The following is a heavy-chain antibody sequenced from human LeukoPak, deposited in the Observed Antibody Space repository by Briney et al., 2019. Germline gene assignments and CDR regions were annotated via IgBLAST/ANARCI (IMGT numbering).Heavy chain of an antibody. CDR1: GGSISSTSYY. D-gene: IGHD3-10*01. Sequence: PSETLSLTCTVSGGSISSTSYYWSWIRQPAGKGLEWIGRIYTSGSTNYNPSLKSRVTISVDTSKNQFSLKLSSVTAADTAVYYCARMVYGSGSYFAFHAFDIWGQGTMVTVSS. V-gene: IGHV4-61*02. CDR2: IYTSGST. CDR3: ARMVYGSGSYFAFHAFDI. J-gene: IGHJ3*02.